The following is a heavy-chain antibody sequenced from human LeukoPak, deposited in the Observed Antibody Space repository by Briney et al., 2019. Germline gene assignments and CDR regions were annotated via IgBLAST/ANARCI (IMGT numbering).Heavy chain of an antibody. CDR2: ISSNGGST. CDR1: GFTFSSYA. Sequence: GGSLRLSCAASGFTFSSYAMHWVRQAPGKGLEYVSAISSNGGSTYYANSVKGRFTISRDNSKNTLYLQMGSLRAEDMAVYYCARAKSGSYFCHYGMDVWGQGTTVTVSS. V-gene: IGHV3-64*01. D-gene: IGHD1-26*01. J-gene: IGHJ6*02. CDR3: ARAKSGSYFCHYGMDV.